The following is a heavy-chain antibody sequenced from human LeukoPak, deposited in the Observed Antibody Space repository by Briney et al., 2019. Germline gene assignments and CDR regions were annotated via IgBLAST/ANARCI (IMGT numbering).Heavy chain of an antibody. V-gene: IGHV3-48*01. J-gene: IGHJ3*02. D-gene: IGHD6-6*01. CDR2: VSSGGNTV. CDR1: GFTFSSYA. CDR3: ARGGAARPDI. Sequence: GGSLRLSCAASGFTFSSYAMSWVRRAPGKGLEWVSYVSSGGNTVNYADSVRGRFTISRDNARNSLYLQLNSLRAEDTALYYCARGGAARPDIWGQGTMVVVSS.